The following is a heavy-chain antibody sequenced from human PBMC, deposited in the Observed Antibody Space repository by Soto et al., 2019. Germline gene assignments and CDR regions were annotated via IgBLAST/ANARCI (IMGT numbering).Heavy chain of an antibody. D-gene: IGHD5-18*01. CDR3: ASVAQIQLWSEDY. J-gene: IGHJ4*02. CDR2: IYYSGST. CDR1: GGSISSYY. Sequence: SETLSLTCTVSGGSISSYYWSWIRQPPGKGLEWIGYIYYSGSTYYNPSLKSRVTISVDTSKNQFSLKLSSVTAADTAVYYCASVAQIQLWSEDYWGQGTLVTVSS. V-gene: IGHV4-59*08.